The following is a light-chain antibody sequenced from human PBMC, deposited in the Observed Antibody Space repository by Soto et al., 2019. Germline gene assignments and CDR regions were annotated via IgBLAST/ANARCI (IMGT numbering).Light chain of an antibody. CDR1: QSLNNY. Sequence: DIQITQSPSILSASVGDRVTITCRASQSLNNYLAWYQKKPGKDPKLLIYDASTLERGVPSRFGGTGSGTEFNLTISRLQTDDFATYDCQQYHRSSITFGQGTRLENK. CDR2: DAS. J-gene: IGKJ5*01. V-gene: IGKV1-5*01. CDR3: QQYHRSSIT.